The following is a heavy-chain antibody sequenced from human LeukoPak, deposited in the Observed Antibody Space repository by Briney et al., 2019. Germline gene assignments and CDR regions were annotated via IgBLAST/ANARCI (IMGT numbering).Heavy chain of an antibody. D-gene: IGHD3-3*01. CDR2: IYYSGST. V-gene: IGHV4-59*01. CDR1: GGSISSYY. CDR3: ARGPYYDFWSGYYLYNWFDP. J-gene: IGHJ5*02. Sequence: SETLSLTCTVSGGSISSYYWSRIRQPPGKGLGWIGYIYYSGSTNYNPSLKSRVTISVDTSKYQFSLKLSSVTAADTAVYYCARGPYYDFWSGYYLYNWFDPWGQGTLVTVSS.